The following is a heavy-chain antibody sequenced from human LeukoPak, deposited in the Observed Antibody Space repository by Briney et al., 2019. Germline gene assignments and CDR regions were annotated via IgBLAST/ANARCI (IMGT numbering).Heavy chain of an antibody. Sequence: NPSETLSLTCTVSGGSISSYYWSWIRQPPGKGLEWIGYIYTSGSTNYNPSLKSQVTISVDTSKNQFSLKLSSVTAADTAVYYCARTGYCSSTSCYHYWYFDLWGRGTLVTVSS. CDR2: IYTSGST. CDR1: GGSISSYY. V-gene: IGHV4-4*09. J-gene: IGHJ2*01. CDR3: ARTGYCSSTSCYHYWYFDL. D-gene: IGHD2-2*01.